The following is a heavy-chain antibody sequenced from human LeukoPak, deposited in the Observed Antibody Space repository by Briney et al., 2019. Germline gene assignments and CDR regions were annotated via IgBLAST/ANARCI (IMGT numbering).Heavy chain of an antibody. J-gene: IGHJ4*02. D-gene: IGHD2-2*01. CDR2: ISGSGGST. CDR1: RFTFSSYV. Sequence: PGGSLRLSCAASRFTFSSYVTSWVRQAPGKGLEWVSTISGSGGSTYYADSVKGRFTISRDNSKNTVYLQMNGLRAEDTAIYYCAKSVIPAARIHYWGQGTLVTVSS. V-gene: IGHV3-23*01. CDR3: AKSVIPAARIHY.